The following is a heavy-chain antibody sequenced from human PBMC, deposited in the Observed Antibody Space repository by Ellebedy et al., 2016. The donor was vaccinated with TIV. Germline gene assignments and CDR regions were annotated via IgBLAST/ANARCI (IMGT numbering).Heavy chain of an antibody. CDR3: AKLGHRATPDDS. J-gene: IGHJ4*02. Sequence: PGGSLRLSCQGSAYSFINYWIVWVRQMPGRGLEWMGIIDLIDSDTRYSPSFQGQVTISADRSVTTAYLHFNSLKPSDTAVYYCAKLGHRATPDDSWGQGTLVTVSS. V-gene: IGHV5-51*01. D-gene: IGHD1-14*01. CDR2: IDLIDSDT. CDR1: AYSFINYW.